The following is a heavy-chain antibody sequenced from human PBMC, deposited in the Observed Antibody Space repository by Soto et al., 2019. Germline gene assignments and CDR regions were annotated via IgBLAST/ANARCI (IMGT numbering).Heavy chain of an antibody. D-gene: IGHD5-12*01. CDR2: IYGGGST. Sequence: EVQLVESGGGLIQPGGSLRLSCAASGFTVSSKYMTWVRQAPGKGLEWVSVIYGGGSTYYAASVKGRFTISRDNSKNTLDLHVNSLRAYETAVNYCLQSTGWLGLDCWGQGTLVTVSS. J-gene: IGHJ4*02. CDR3: LQSTGWLGLDC. CDR1: GFTVSSKY. V-gene: IGHV3-53*01.